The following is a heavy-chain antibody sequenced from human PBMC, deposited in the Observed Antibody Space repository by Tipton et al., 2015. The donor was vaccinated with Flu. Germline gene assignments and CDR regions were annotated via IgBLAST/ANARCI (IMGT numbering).Heavy chain of an antibody. CDR2: INHSGST. CDR1: GGSFSGYY. V-gene: IGHV4-34*01. J-gene: IGHJ4*02. D-gene: IGHD3-3*01. CDR3: ARRDYAFWCGYYPVRY. Sequence: TLSLTCAVYGGSFSGYYWSWNRQPPGKGLEWIGEINHSGSTNYNPSLKSRVTISVDTSKNQFSLQLSSVTAADTAVYYCARRDYAFWCGYYPVRYWGQGTLVTVSS.